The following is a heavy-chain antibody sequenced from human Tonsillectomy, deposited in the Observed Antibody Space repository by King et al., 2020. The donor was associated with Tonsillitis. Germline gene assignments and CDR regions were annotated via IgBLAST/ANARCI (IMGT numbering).Heavy chain of an antibody. CDR3: ARDVGGYSRSTSCYSYYYGMDV. J-gene: IGHJ6*02. CDR1: GYTFTNYD. D-gene: IGHD2-2*01. V-gene: IGHV1-8*01. Sequence: QLVQSGAEVKKPGASVKVSCKASGYTFTNYDINWVRQATGQGLEWMGWMNPNSNNTGYAQKFQGRVTMTRNTSIGTAYMELSSLRSEDTAVYYCARDVGGYSRSTSCYSYYYGMDVWGQGTTVTVSS. CDR2: MNPNSNNT.